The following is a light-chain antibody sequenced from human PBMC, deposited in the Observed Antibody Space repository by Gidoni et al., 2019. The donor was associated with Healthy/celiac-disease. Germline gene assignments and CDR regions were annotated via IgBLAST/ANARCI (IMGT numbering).Light chain of an antibody. CDR2: GAS. CDR1: QSVSSSY. J-gene: IGKJ2*03. V-gene: IGKV3-20*01. CDR3: PQYGSSPG. Sequence: EIVLTQSPGTLSLSPGERATLSCRASQSVSSSYLAWYQQKPGQAPRLLIYGASSRATGIPDRLSGIGSGTDFTLTISRLEPEDFAVYYCPQYGSSPGFGQGTKLEIK.